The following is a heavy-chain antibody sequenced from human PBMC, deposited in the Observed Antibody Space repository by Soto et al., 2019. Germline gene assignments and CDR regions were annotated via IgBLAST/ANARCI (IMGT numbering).Heavy chain of an antibody. J-gene: IGHJ4*02. Sequence: QVQLQQSGPGLLKPSETLSLTCSVSGGSISNYYWSWIRQPAGKGLEWIGHIYSSGSTSYNPSLKSRVTLSVDTSKNQFSLKLSSVTAADTAMYYCARFDQHDYPIKKNFFDYWGQGTLVTVSS. CDR3: ARFDQHDYPIKKNFFDY. CDR2: IYSSGST. D-gene: IGHD4-17*01. CDR1: GGSISNYY. V-gene: IGHV4-4*07.